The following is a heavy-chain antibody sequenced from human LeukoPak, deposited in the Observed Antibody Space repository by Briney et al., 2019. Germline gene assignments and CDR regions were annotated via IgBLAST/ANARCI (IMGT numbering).Heavy chain of an antibody. CDR1: GFTFSSNY. V-gene: IGHV3-66*02. CDR3: ARERHGRLVH. CDR2: IYSGGRT. Sequence: GGSLRLSCAASGFTFSSNYMSWVRQAPGKGLEWVSNIYSGGRTHYADSVRGRFTVSRDNSKNTLYLQMNSLRTEDTAVYYCARERHGRLVHWGQGTLVTVSS. J-gene: IGHJ4*02. D-gene: IGHD6-25*01.